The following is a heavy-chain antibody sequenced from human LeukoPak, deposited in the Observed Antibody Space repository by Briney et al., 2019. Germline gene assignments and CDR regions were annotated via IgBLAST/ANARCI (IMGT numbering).Heavy chain of an antibody. J-gene: IGHJ4*02. CDR2: ISYDGSNK. Sequence: GGSLRLSCAASGFTFSSYAMHWVRQAPGKGLEWVAVISYDGSNKYYADSVKGRFTISRDNSKNTLYLQMNSLRAEDTAVYYCAKVHLWELLDYWGQGTLVTVSS. CDR1: GFTFSSYA. V-gene: IGHV3-30*04. D-gene: IGHD1-26*01. CDR3: AKVHLWELLDY.